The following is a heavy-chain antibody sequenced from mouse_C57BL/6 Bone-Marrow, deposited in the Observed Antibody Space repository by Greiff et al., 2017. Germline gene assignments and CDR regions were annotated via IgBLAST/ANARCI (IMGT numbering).Heavy chain of an antibody. CDR3: ARPDGYYEAMDY. CDR2: ISNGGGST. D-gene: IGHD2-3*01. J-gene: IGHJ4*01. Sequence: EVQGVESGGGLVQPGGSLKLSCAASGFTFSDYYMYWVRQTPEKRLEWVAYISNGGGSTYYPDTVKGRFTISRDNAKNTLYLQMSRLKSEDTAMYYCARPDGYYEAMDYWGQGTSVTVSS. V-gene: IGHV5-12*01. CDR1: GFTFSDYY.